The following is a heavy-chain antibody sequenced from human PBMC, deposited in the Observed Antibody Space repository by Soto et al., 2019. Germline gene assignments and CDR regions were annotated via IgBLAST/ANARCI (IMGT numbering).Heavy chain of an antibody. CDR2: ISGSGGSK. J-gene: IGHJ4*02. V-gene: IGHV3-23*01. Sequence: GGSLRLSCAASGFTFNTYAMSWVRQAPGKGLEWVSAISGSGGSKYYADSVKGRFTISRDNSKNTLYLQMNSLRAEDTALFYFARDFSPYCSGGSCYGGVYWGQGTLVTVSS. D-gene: IGHD2-15*01. CDR3: ARDFSPYCSGGSCYGGVY. CDR1: GFTFNTYA.